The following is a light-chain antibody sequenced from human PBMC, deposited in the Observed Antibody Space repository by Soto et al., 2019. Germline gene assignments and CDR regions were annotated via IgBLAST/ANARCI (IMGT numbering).Light chain of an antibody. Sequence: DIQMTQSPSSLSASVGDRVTITCRASQSISTYLNWIQQKPGKAPKLLMYTASTLPSGVPSRFSGSGSGRDFTLTINSLQPEDFATYCCKQAYSTPRTFGQGTKVEIK. J-gene: IGKJ1*01. V-gene: IGKV1-39*01. CDR2: TAS. CDR1: QSISTY. CDR3: KQAYSTPRT.